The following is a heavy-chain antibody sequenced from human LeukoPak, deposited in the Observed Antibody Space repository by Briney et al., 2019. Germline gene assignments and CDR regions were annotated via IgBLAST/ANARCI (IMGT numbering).Heavy chain of an antibody. D-gene: IGHD1-26*01. CDR1: GGSISSSSYY. Sequence: SETLSLTCTVSGGSISSSSYYWGWIRQPPGKGLEWIGSIYYSGSTYYNPSRKSRVTISVDTSKNQFTLKLSSVTAADTAVYYCARPRSGSYFDYWGQGTLVTVSS. CDR3: ARPRSGSYFDY. J-gene: IGHJ4*02. V-gene: IGHV4-39*01. CDR2: IYYSGST.